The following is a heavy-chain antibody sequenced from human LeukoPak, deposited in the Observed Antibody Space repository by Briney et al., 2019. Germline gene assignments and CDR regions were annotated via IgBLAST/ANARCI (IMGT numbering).Heavy chain of an antibody. CDR2: IYHSGST. CDR1: GGSISSSNW. V-gene: IGHV4-4*02. D-gene: IGHD6-13*01. Sequence: PSETLSLTCAVSGGSISSSNWWSWVRQPPGKGLEWIGEIYHSGSTNYNPSLKSRVTISVDKSKNQFSLKLSSVTAADTAVYYCARTGSSWYRGIDPWGQGTLVTVPS. CDR3: ARTGSSWYRGIDP. J-gene: IGHJ5*02.